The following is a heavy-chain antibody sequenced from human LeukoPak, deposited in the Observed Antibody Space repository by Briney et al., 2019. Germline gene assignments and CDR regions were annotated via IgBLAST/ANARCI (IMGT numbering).Heavy chain of an antibody. CDR3: AKQGRDWLRDYYYYMGV. J-gene: IGHJ6*03. D-gene: IGHD3-9*01. V-gene: IGHV3-23*01. Sequence: SGGSLRLSCEASGFTFNTYSMNWARQAPGKGLEWVSSIDSSGGYMFYADSVKGRVTISRDNSKNTLYLQMNSLRAEDTAVYYCAKQGRDWLRDYYYYMGVWGKGTTVTISS. CDR1: GFTFNTYS. CDR2: IDSSGGYM.